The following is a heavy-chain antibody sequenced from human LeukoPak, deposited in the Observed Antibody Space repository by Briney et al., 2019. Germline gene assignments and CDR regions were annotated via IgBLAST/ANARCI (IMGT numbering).Heavy chain of an antibody. Sequence: PSETLSLTCTVSGGSISSYYWSWIRQPPGKGLEWIGYIYYSGSTNYNPSLKSRVTISVDTSKNQFSLKLSSVTAADTAVYYCARDHYYDSSGYYYEGYYYMDVWGKGTTVTISS. CDR1: GGSISSYY. D-gene: IGHD3-22*01. J-gene: IGHJ6*03. CDR2: IYYSGST. V-gene: IGHV4-59*01. CDR3: ARDHYYDSSGYYYEGYYYMDV.